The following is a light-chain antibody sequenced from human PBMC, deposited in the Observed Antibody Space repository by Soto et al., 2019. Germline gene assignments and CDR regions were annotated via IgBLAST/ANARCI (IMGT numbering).Light chain of an antibody. CDR2: SND. CDR1: SSNIGSNT. J-gene: IGLJ2*01. CDR3: AAWDDSPARRVV. Sequence: QSVLTQSPSVSGTPGQRVTISCSGSSSNIGSNTVNWYQQLPGTAPKLLLYSNDQRPPGVPDRFSGSKSGTSASLAISGLQSEDEADYYCAAWDDSPARRVVFGGGTKVTVL. V-gene: IGLV1-44*01.